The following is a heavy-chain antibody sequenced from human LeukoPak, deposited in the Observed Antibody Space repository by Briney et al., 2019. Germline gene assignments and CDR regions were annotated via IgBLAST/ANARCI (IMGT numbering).Heavy chain of an antibody. Sequence: GGSLRLSCAASEFSVGSNYMTWVRQAPGKGLEWVSAISGSGGSTYYADSVKGRFTISRDNAKNSLYLQMNSLRAEDTAVYYSARDQGLLYFDYWGQGTLVTVSS. CDR1: EFSVGSNY. D-gene: IGHD3-9*01. CDR3: ARDQGLLYFDY. V-gene: IGHV3-53*01. J-gene: IGHJ4*02. CDR2: ISGSGGST.